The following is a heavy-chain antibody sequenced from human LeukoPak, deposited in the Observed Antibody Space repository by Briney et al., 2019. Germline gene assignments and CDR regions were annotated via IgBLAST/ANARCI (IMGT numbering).Heavy chain of an antibody. CDR1: GYTFTSYA. D-gene: IGHD6-13*01. CDR2: INTYNGNT. CDR3: ARVYSPGIAAAVIY. V-gene: IGHV1-18*01. Sequence: VASVKVSCKASGYTFTSYAISWVRQAPGQGREWMGWINTYNGNTNYAQKLQGRVTMTTDTSTSTAYMELRSLRSDDTAVYYCARVYSPGIAAAVIYWGQGTLVTVSS. J-gene: IGHJ4*02.